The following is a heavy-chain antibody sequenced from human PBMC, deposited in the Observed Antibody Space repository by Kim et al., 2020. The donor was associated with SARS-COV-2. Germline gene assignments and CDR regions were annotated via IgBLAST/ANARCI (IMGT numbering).Heavy chain of an antibody. CDR2: IYYSGST. V-gene: IGHV4-59*08. D-gene: IGHD1-26*01. Sequence: SETLSLTCTVSGGSISSYYWTWIRQPPGKGLEWIGYIYYSGSTKYNPSLKSRVTISVDTSKNQFSLKLRSMTAADTAVYYCASRLSGSYYFDYWGQGTLV. CDR3: ASRLSGSYYFDY. CDR1: GGSISSYY. J-gene: IGHJ4*02.